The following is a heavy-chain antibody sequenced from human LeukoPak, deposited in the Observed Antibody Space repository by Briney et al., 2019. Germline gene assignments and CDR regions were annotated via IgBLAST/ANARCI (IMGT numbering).Heavy chain of an antibody. Sequence: SETLSLTCTVSGGSISSYYWSWIRQPPGKGLEWIGYIYTSGSTNYNPSLKSRVTISVDTSKNQFSLKLSSVTAADTAVYYCARLATEADIVATGAPYDAFDIWGQGTMVTVSS. D-gene: IGHD5-12*01. CDR2: IYTSGST. J-gene: IGHJ3*02. CDR1: GGSISSYY. V-gene: IGHV4-4*09. CDR3: ARLATEADIVATGAPYDAFDI.